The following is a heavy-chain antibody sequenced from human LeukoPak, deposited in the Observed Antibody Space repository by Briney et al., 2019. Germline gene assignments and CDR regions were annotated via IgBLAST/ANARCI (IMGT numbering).Heavy chain of an antibody. J-gene: IGHJ5*02. D-gene: IGHD2-15*01. CDR2: IKEDGSET. Sequence: PGGSLRLSCAGSGFQFNTYWISWIRQAPGKGLQWPGNIKEDGSETYYVGSLKGRLTISRDNAKNSSFLEMSSLGVEDTAVYYCARDVGRFCTRGSCFSDAWGQGTLVTVSS. V-gene: IGHV3-7*05. CDR1: GFQFNTYW. CDR3: ARDVGRFCTRGSCFSDA.